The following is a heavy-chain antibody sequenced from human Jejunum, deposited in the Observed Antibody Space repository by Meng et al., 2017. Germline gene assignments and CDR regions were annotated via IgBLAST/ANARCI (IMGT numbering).Heavy chain of an antibody. V-gene: IGHV3-7*01. J-gene: IGHJ4*02. D-gene: IGHD1-14*01. Sequence: GESLKISCAASGFAFSNYWMNWGRQAPGKGLEWVADIKEDGSETYYADSVRGRFTMSRDNAKSSLYLEMNSLRGEDTAVYYCAREIPRGRTPDYWGQGTLVTVSS. CDR2: IKEDGSET. CDR3: AREIPRGRTPDY. CDR1: GFAFSNYW.